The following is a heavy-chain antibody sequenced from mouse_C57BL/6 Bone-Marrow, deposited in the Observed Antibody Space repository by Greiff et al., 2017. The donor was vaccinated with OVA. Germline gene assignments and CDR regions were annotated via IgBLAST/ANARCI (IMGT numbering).Heavy chain of an antibody. V-gene: IGHV1-64*01. J-gene: IGHJ2*01. CDR2: IHPNSGST. Sequence: VKLQQPGAELVKPGASVKLYCKASGYTFTSYWMHWVKQRPGQGLEWIGMIHPNSGSTNYNEKFKSKATLTVDKSSSTAYMQLSSLTSEDSAVYYCAMYYRGDYWGQGTTLTVSS. CDR3: AMYYRGDY. CDR1: GYTFTSYW. D-gene: IGHD2-14*01.